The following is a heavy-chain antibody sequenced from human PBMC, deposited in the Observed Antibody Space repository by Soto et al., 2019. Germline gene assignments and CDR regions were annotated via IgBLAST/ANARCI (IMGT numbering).Heavy chain of an antibody. CDR1: GGSISSSSYY. D-gene: IGHD4-17*01. V-gene: IGHV4-39*01. CDR2: IYYSGST. J-gene: IGHJ4*02. Sequence: SETLSLTCTVSGGSISSSSYYWGWIRQPPGKGLEWIGSIYYSGSTYYNPSLKSRVTISVDTSKNQFSLKLSSVTAADTAVYYCAKALGGTVTTAGRPQGSSYYFDYWGQGTLVTVSS. CDR3: AKALGGTVTTAGRPQGSSYYFDY.